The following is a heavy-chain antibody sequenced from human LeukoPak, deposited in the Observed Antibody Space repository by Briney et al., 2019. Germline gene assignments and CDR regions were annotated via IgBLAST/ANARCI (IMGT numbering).Heavy chain of an antibody. CDR2: INTNTGNP. CDR3: ARYRCSGGSCYSVY. D-gene: IGHD2-15*01. CDR1: GYTFTSYA. J-gene: IGHJ4*02. V-gene: IGHV7-4-1*02. Sequence: ASVKVSCKASGYTFTSYAMNWVRQAPGQGLEWMGWINTNTGNPMYAQGFTGRFVFSLDTSVSTAYLQISSLKAEDTAVYYCARYRCSGGSCYSVYWGQGTLVTVSS.